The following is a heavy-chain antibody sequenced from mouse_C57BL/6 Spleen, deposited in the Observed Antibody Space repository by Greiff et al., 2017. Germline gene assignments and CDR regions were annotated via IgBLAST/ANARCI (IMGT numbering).Heavy chain of an antibody. J-gene: IGHJ3*01. D-gene: IGHD2-1*01. CDR3: ARKEVFYYGFAY. CDR1: GYTFTSYW. CDR2: IDPSDSYT. V-gene: IGHV1-69*01. Sequence: QVHVKQPGAELVMPGASVKLSCKASGYTFTSYWMHWVKQRPGQGLEWIGEIDPSDSYTNYNQKFKGKSTLTVDKSSSTAYMQLSSLTSEDSAVYYCARKEVFYYGFAYWGQGTLVTVSA.